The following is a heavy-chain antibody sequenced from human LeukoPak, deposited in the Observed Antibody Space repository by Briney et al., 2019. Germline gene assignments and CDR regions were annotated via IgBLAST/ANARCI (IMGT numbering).Heavy chain of an antibody. CDR2: ISGSGDST. J-gene: IGHJ6*03. CDR3: ARVAKFTMVRGVIFYYYYYMDV. D-gene: IGHD3-10*01. Sequence: GGSLRLSCAASGFTFSNYGMSWVRQAPGKGLDWVSTISGSGDSTYYADSVKGRFTISRDNSKNTLYLQMNSLRAEDTAVYYCARVAKFTMVRGVIFYYYYYMDVWGKGTTVTISS. V-gene: IGHV3-23*01. CDR1: GFTFSNYG.